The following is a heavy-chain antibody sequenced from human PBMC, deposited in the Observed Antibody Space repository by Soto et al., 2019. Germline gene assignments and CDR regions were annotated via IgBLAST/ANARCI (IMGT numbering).Heavy chain of an antibody. CDR1: GYTFTSYG. Sequence: QVQLVQSGAEVKKPGASVKVSCKASGYTFTSYGISWVRQAPGQGLEWMGWISAYNGNTNYAQKLQGRVTMTTDTSTSTAYMELRSLRSDVTAVYYCARDSGYSYGWGYYGMDVWGQGTTVTVSS. CDR3: ARDSGYSYGWGYYGMDV. J-gene: IGHJ6*02. D-gene: IGHD5-18*01. V-gene: IGHV1-18*01. CDR2: ISAYNGNT.